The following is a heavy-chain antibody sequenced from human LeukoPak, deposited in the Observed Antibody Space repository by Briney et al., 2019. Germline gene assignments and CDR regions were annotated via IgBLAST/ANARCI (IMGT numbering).Heavy chain of an antibody. J-gene: IGHJ4*02. CDR3: ARAGYNGYGWDF. CDR1: GYTFTAYW. V-gene: IGHV5-51*01. Sequence: GDSLKISCKASGYTFTAYWIGWVRQMPGKGLEWMAIIYPGDSDTRYSPSFQGQVTISVDKSNNTAYLQWGSPKASDTAMYFCARAGYNGYGWDFWGQGTLVTVSS. D-gene: IGHD5-12*01. CDR2: IYPGDSDT.